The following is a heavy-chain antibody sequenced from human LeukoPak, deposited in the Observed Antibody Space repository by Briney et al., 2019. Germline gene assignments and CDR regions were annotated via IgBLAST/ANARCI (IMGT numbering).Heavy chain of an antibody. CDR3: ARALQGYCSGGSCYLFDY. D-gene: IGHD2-15*01. J-gene: IGHJ4*02. CDR2: INPNSGGT. Sequence: ASVKVSCKASGYTFTGYYMHLVRQAPGQGLEWMGWINPNSGGTNYAQKFQGRVTMTRDTSISTAYMELSRLRSDDTAVYYCARALQGYCSGGSCYLFDYWGQGTLVTVSS. CDR1: GYTFTGYY. V-gene: IGHV1-2*02.